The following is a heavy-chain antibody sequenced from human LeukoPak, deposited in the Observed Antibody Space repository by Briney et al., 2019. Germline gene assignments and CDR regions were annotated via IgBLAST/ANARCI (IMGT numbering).Heavy chain of an antibody. D-gene: IGHD6-13*01. CDR2: INHSGST. J-gene: IGHJ6*02. Sequence: SETLSLTCTVSGGSVSSGSYYWSWIRQPPGKGLEWIGEINHSGSTNYNPSLKSRVTISVDTSKNQFSLKLSSVTAADTAVYYCARGYISSWSHYYYYYGMDVWGQGTTVTVSS. V-gene: IGHV4-61*01. CDR3: ARGYISSWSHYYYYYGMDV. CDR1: GGSVSSGSYY.